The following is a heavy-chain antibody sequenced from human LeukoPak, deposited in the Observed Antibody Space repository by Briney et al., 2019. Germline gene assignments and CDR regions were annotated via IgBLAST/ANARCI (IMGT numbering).Heavy chain of an antibody. J-gene: IGHJ4*02. Sequence: SETLSLTCTVSGGSISSYYWSWIRQPPGKGLEWIGYVFYSGSTNYNPSLKSRVTISVDTSKNQLSLKLSSVTAADTAVYYCARHDGSSLPFDYWGQGTLVTVSS. CDR3: ARHDGSSLPFDY. V-gene: IGHV4-59*08. CDR2: VFYSGST. D-gene: IGHD3-10*01. CDR1: GGSISSYY.